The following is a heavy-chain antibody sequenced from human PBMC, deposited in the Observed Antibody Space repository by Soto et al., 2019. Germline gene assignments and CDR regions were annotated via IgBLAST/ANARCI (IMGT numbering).Heavy chain of an antibody. CDR3: ARGGGSDSFDY. Sequence: SETLSLNSRVSGACLTFGGYSWSWIRQTPGKGLEWIGYINHLETTFYNPSFESRLTLSIDRAKNQFSLKLHSMSAADRAVYFCARGGGSDSFDYWGQGILVTVSS. V-gene: IGHV4-30-2*01. CDR2: INHLETT. J-gene: IGHJ4*02. CDR1: GACLTFGGYS. D-gene: IGHD1-26*01.